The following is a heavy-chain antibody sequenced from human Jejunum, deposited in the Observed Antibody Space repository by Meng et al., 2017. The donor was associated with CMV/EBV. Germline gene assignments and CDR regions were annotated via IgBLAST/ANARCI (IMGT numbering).Heavy chain of an antibody. Sequence: GVIFDDYAMFWVRQAPGKGLEWVAGINWNGDSSSYADSLKGRLTISRDNAKNSLYLQINSLTVEDTALYHCAKAIDSYLLRAFDIWGQGTMVTVSS. CDR2: INWNGDSS. D-gene: IGHD3-10*01. CDR3: AKAIDSYLLRAFDI. CDR1: GVIFDDYA. V-gene: IGHV3-20*01. J-gene: IGHJ3*02.